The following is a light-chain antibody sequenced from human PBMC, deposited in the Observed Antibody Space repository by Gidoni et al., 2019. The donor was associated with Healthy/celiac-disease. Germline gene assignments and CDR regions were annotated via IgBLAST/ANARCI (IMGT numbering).Light chain of an antibody. CDR1: QGISSN. CDR2: AAS. CDR3: QQYYSYPWT. V-gene: IGKV1-8*01. Sequence: AIRITQSPSSLSASTGDRVTITCRASQGISSNLGWYQHKPGKAPKLLIYAASTLQSGVPSRFSGSGSGTDFTLTISCLQSEDFATYYCQQYYSYPWTFGQGTKVEIK. J-gene: IGKJ1*01.